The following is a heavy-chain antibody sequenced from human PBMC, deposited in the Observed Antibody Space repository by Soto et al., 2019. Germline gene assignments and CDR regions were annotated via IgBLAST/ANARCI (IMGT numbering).Heavy chain of an antibody. CDR3: ARRTAYFHLQTVNFDY. V-gene: IGHV5-51*01. CDR2: INPGDSDT. D-gene: IGHD4-17*01. CDR1: GYNFANYW. Sequence: ESLKISCKSYGYNFANYWIGWVRQMPGKGLEWMGLINPGDSDTKYSPSFQGQVTMSVDKSITTAYLRWSSLKGSDTAMYFCARRTAYFHLQTVNFDYWGQGALVTVSS. J-gene: IGHJ4*02.